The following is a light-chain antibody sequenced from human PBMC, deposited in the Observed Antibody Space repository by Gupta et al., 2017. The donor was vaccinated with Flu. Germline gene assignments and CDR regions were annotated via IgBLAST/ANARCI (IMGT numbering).Light chain of an antibody. J-gene: IGKJ1*01. Sequence: PSSLSASVGDRVTITCRASQSISSYLNWYQQKPGKAPKLLIYAASSLQSGVPSRFSGSGSGTDFTLTISSLQPEDFATYYCQQSYSTPRTFGQGTXVEIK. CDR1: QSISSY. CDR2: AAS. V-gene: IGKV1-39*01. CDR3: QQSYSTPRT.